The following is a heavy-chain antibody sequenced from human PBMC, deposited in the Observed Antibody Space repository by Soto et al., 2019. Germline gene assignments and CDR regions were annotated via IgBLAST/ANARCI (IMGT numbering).Heavy chain of an antibody. D-gene: IGHD1-26*01. V-gene: IGHV1-18*01. CDR2: ISGYNGNT. CDR1: GYTFTSYG. CDR3: ARDLPSVSIVGATIRFDY. J-gene: IGHJ4*02. Sequence: QVQLVQSGAEVKKPGASVKVSCKASGYTFTSYGISWVRQAPGQGLEWMGWISGYNGNTNYAQKLQGRVTMTTDTSTSTAYMELRSLRSDDTAVYYCARDLPSVSIVGATIRFDYWGQGTLVTVSS.